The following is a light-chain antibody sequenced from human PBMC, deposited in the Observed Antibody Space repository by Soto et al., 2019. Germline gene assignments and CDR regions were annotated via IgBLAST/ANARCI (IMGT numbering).Light chain of an antibody. Sequence: ETLMTQSPATLSVSPGESATLSCRASQSVNNNLAWYQQKLGQAPRVLIYGASTRATGIPARFTGSGSGTEFILTITSLQSEDSAVYYCQEYNTWPWTFGQGTKVDI. CDR1: QSVNNN. CDR2: GAS. V-gene: IGKV3-15*01. J-gene: IGKJ1*01. CDR3: QEYNTWPWT.